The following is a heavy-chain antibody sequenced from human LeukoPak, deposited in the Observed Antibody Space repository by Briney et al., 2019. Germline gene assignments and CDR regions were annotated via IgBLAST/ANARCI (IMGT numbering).Heavy chain of an antibody. CDR1: GFTVSTNY. CDR2: IYSNANT. D-gene: IGHD1-26*01. Sequence: SGGSLRLSCAASGFTVSTNYMSWVRQAPGKGLEWVSLIYSNANTYYADSVKGRFTISRHNSKNTLHLQMNSLKTEDTAVYYCTRGGGAFDIWGKGTIVSASS. V-gene: IGHV3-53*01. J-gene: IGHJ3*02. CDR3: TRGGGAFDI.